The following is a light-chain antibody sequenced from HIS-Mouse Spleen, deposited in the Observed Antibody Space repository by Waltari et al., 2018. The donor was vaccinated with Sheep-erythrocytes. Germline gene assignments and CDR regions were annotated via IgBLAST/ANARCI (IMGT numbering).Light chain of an antibody. V-gene: IGKV4-1*01. Sequence: DIVMTQSPDSLAVSLGERATINCKSSQSVLYSSNNKNYLAWYQQKPGQPPKLLIYWASTRESGVPDRFSGNGSGTSFTLTISSLQAEDVAVYSCQQYYSTPLTFGGGTKVEIK. CDR2: WAS. CDR3: QQYYSTPLT. J-gene: IGKJ4*01. CDR1: QSVLYSSNNKNY.